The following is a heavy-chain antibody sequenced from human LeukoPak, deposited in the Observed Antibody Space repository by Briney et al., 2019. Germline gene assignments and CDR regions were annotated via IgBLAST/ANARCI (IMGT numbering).Heavy chain of an antibody. J-gene: IGHJ3*02. CDR2: IYYSGST. CDR3: ARWLQLRPDAFDI. D-gene: IGHD5-24*01. CDR1: GGSISSYY. V-gene: IGHV4-59*01. Sequence: PSETLSLTCTASGGSISSYYWSWIRQPPGKGLEWIGYIYYSGSTNYNPSLKSRVTISVDTSKNQFSLKLSSVTAADTAVYYCARWLQLRPDAFDIWGQGTMVTVSS.